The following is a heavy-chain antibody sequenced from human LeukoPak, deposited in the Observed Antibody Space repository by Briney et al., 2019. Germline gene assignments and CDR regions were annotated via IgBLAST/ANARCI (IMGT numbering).Heavy chain of an antibody. Sequence: GGSLRLSCAASGFTFSSYAMTWVRQAPGKGLEWVSTTSDDGASTFYADSVKGRFTISRDNSMDTLSLQMNSLRAGDTAVYYCANDLYNSGWYGYFDYWGQGTLVTVSS. D-gene: IGHD6-19*01. CDR3: ANDLYNSGWYGYFDY. J-gene: IGHJ4*02. V-gene: IGHV3-23*01. CDR1: GFTFSSYA. CDR2: TSDDGAST.